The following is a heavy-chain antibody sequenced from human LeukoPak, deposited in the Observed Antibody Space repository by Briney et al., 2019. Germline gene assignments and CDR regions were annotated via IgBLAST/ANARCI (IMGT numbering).Heavy chain of an antibody. CDR1: GFTVSAKY. CDR3: ARDGGFGGPGGDNWFDS. D-gene: IGHD3-16*01. Sequence: GGSLRLSCAASGFTVSAKYMSWVRQGPGKGLDWISSIYSDGGTNYADSVKGRFTITRDDSKNTLYLQMNSLRLEDTAVYYCARDGGFGGPGGDNWFDSWGQGALVTVSS. CDR2: IYSDGGT. V-gene: IGHV3-66*02. J-gene: IGHJ5*01.